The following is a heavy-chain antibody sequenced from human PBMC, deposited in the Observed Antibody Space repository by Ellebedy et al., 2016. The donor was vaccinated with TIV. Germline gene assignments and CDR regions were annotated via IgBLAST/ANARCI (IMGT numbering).Heavy chain of an antibody. CDR2: IKQDGSEK. CDR3: ARASPDFDFWSGYFPEF. J-gene: IGHJ4*02. CDR1: GFTFTNYW. Sequence: GGSLRLSCAASGFTFTNYWMSWVRQAPGKGLEWVATIKQDGSEKYYVDSVKGRFTISRDNAKNSLYLQMNSLRAEDTAVYYCARASPDFDFWSGYFPEFWGQGTLVTVSS. D-gene: IGHD3-3*01. V-gene: IGHV3-7*03.